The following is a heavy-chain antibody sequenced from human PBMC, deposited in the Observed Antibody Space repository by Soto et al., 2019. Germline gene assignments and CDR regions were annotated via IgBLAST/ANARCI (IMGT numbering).Heavy chain of an antibody. Sequence: QAQLVESGGGVVQPGRSLTLSCAASGFTFRTFAMHWVRQVPGKGLEWVAVVSYDGSYKSYADSVKGRFTISRDNSKNTLYLQLNSLRADDTAVFYCAREPWGYSGSAKHFDYWGHGTLVTVSS. CDR2: VSYDGSYK. CDR3: AREPWGYSGSAKHFDY. V-gene: IGHV3-30*04. J-gene: IGHJ4*01. D-gene: IGHD5-12*01. CDR1: GFTFRTFA.